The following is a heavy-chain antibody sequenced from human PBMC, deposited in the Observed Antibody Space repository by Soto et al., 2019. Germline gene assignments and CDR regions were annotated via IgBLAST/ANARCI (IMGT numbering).Heavy chain of an antibody. CDR1: GYTFTSYG. D-gene: IGHD3-9*01. CDR2: ISAYNGNT. CDR3: ARATSYDILAGYYPPSIAIDY. Sequence: ASVSVSCKASGYTFTSYGISWVRQAPGQGLEWMGWISAYNGNTNYAQKLQGRVTMTTDTSTSTAYMELRSLRSDDTAVYYCARATSYDILAGYYPPSIAIDYWDQGTRVTVSS. J-gene: IGHJ4*02. V-gene: IGHV1-18*01.